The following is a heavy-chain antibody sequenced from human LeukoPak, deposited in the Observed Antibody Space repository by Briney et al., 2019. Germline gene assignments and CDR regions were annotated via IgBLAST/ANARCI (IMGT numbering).Heavy chain of an antibody. D-gene: IGHD3-10*01. V-gene: IGHV6-1*01. CDR1: GDSVSSNSAA. Sequence: SQTLSLTCALSGDSVSSNSAAWNWIRQSPSSGLEWLGSTYYRSKWYNHYAVSVKSRITINPDTSKNQFSLQLISVTPEDTAVYYCARAEYYYGSGSYNWFDPWGQGTLVTVSS. J-gene: IGHJ5*02. CDR2: TYYRSKWYN. CDR3: ARAEYYYGSGSYNWFDP.